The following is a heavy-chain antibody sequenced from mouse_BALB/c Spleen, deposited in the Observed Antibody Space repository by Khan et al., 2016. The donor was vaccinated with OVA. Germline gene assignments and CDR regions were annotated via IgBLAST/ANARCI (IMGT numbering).Heavy chain of an antibody. CDR1: GFTFSSYS. CDR2: ISSGGDYT. CDR3: ASHLTGSFAY. J-gene: IGHJ3*01. D-gene: IGHD4-1*01. Sequence: EVELVESGGDLVKPGGSLKFSCAASGFTFSSYSMSRVRQTPDKRLEWVATISSGGDYTYYSDNVKGRFTISRDNAKNTLYLQMSSLKSEDTAMYYCASHLTGSFAYWGQGTLVTVSA. V-gene: IGHV5-6*01.